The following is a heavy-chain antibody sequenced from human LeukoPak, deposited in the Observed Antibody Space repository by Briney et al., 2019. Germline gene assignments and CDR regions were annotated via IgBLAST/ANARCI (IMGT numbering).Heavy chain of an antibody. Sequence: GASVKVSCTVSGSSLSELSLYWVRQAHGKGLGWMGGFDVIDSETFYAQKFQGRVAMTEDSSTDTAYVELRSLTSDDTALYYCAAGRPYSLLDYWGQGTLVTVSS. J-gene: IGHJ4*02. V-gene: IGHV1-24*01. D-gene: IGHD5-18*01. CDR1: GSSLSELS. CDR2: FDVIDSET. CDR3: AAGRPYSLLDY.